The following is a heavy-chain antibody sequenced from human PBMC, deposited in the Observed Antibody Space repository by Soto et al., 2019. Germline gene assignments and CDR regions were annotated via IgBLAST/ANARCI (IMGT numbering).Heavy chain of an antibody. CDR3: ARATKTTVYYYYGMDV. V-gene: IGHV1-69*06. D-gene: IGHD4-4*01. Sequence: RASVKVSCKASGGTFSSYAISWVRQAPGQGLEWMGGIIPIFGTANYARKFQGRVTITADKSTSTAYMELGSLRSEDTAVYYCARATKTTVYYYYGMDVWGQGTTVTVSS. J-gene: IGHJ6*02. CDR2: IIPIFGTA. CDR1: GGTFSSYA.